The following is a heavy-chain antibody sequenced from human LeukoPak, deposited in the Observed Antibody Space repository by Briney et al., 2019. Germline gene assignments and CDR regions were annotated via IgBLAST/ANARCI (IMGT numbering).Heavy chain of an antibody. CDR2: IYYSGST. Sequence: PSETLSLTCTVSGGSINNRNFYWGWIRQPPGKGLEWVGSIYYSGSTYYNPSLKSRVTISVDTSKNQFSLRLTSMTAADTDVYYCAREGRQDYVYFDCWGQGTLVTVSS. CDR1: GGSINNRNFY. J-gene: IGHJ4*02. V-gene: IGHV4-39*07. D-gene: IGHD4-17*01. CDR3: AREGRQDYVYFDC.